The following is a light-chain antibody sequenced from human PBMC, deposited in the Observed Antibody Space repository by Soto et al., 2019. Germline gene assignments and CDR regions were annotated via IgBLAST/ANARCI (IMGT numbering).Light chain of an antibody. CDR1: QSIDTW. V-gene: IGKV1-5*03. J-gene: IGKJ2*03. CDR2: KAS. Sequence: DIQMTQSPSTLSASVGDRVTITCRASQSIDTWLAWYQQKPGKAPKLLIYKASSLESGVPSRFSGSGSGTEFTLTISSLQPDDFATYYCQQYDSRQYSFGQGTKLEIK. CDR3: QQYDSRQYS.